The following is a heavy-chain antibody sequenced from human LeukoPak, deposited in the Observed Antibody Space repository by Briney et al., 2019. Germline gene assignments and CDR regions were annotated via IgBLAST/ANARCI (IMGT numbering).Heavy chain of an antibody. V-gene: IGHV5-51*01. D-gene: IGHD5-18*01. CDR3: ARGGSSYALDY. Sequence: GESLKISCKGSGYSFTNYWIGWVRQMPGKGLEWMGIIYPGDSDTRYSPSFQGQVTMSTDKSISTAYLQWSSLKASDTAMYFCARGGSSYALDYWGQGTLVTVSS. J-gene: IGHJ4*02. CDR2: IYPGDSDT. CDR1: GYSFTNYW.